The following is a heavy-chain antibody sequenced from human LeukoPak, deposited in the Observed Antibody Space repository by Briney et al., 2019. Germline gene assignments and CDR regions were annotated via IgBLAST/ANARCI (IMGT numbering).Heavy chain of an antibody. D-gene: IGHD1-1*01. J-gene: IGHJ4*02. V-gene: IGHV3-21*01. CDR3: ARAYNWNDGPINHY. Sequence: GGSLRLSCAASGFTFSSYAMSWVRQAPGKGLEWVSSISSSSSYIYYADSVKGRFTISRDNAKDSLYLQMNSLRAEDTAVYYCARAYNWNDGPINHYRGQGTLVTVSS. CDR2: ISSSSSYI. CDR1: GFTFSSYA.